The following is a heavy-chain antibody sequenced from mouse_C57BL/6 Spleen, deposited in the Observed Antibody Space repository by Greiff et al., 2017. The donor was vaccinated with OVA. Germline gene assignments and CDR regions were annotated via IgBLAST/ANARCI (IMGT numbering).Heavy chain of an antibody. CDR1: GYTFTSYW. V-gene: IGHV1-55*01. D-gene: IGHD2-5*01. J-gene: IGHJ3*01. Sequence: QVQLQQPGAELVKPGASVKMSCKASGYTFTSYWITWVKQRPGQGLEWIGDIYPGSGSTNYNEKFKSKATLTVDTSSSTAYMQLSSLTSEDAAVYYCAREGGSSNYDWGQGTLVTVSA. CDR3: AREGGSSNYD. CDR2: IYPGSGST.